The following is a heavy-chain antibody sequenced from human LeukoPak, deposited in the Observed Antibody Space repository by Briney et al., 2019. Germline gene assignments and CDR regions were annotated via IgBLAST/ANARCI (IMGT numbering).Heavy chain of an antibody. V-gene: IGHV6-1*01. CDR1: GDSLSSSTAA. Sequence: SQTLSPTCALSGDSLSSSTAAWNWIRQSPSRGIEWLGRTYYRSKLYSDFAEYVTSRITIDPDTSKNQFSLQLNSVTPDDTAVYFCARGQTYSGRIFDYWGQGTLVTVSS. CDR3: ARGQTYSGRIFDY. D-gene: IGHD1-26*01. J-gene: IGHJ4*02. CDR2: TYYRSKLYS.